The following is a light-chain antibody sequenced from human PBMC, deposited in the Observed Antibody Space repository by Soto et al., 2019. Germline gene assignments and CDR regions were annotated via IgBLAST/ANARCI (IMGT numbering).Light chain of an antibody. CDR3: QQYTDWPALT. CDR2: AAS. Sequence: DTVMTQSPATLSVSPGERATLSCRASQSVSSNVAWYQQKPGQAPRLLIYAASTRATGISTRFRGSGSGTEFTLTINSLQSEDFAVYYCQQYTDWPALTVGGGTKVE. V-gene: IGKV3-15*01. CDR1: QSVSSN. J-gene: IGKJ4*01.